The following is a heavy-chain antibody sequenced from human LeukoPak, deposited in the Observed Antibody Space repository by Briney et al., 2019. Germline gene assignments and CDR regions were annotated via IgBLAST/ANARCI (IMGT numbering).Heavy chain of an antibody. D-gene: IGHD2-15*01. CDR3: AKEGVSGGSCYSGAFDI. CDR1: GFTFSSYA. CDR2: ISGSGGST. Sequence: GGSLRLSCAAPGFTFSSYAMSWVRQAPGKGLEWVSAISGSGGSTYYADSVKGRFTLSRDNSKKTLYLQMNSLRAEDTAIYYCAKEGVSGGSCYSGAFDIWGQGTMVTVSS. V-gene: IGHV3-23*01. J-gene: IGHJ3*02.